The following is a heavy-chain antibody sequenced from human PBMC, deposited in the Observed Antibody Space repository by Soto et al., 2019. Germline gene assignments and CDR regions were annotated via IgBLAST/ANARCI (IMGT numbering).Heavy chain of an antibody. D-gene: IGHD6-25*01. Sequence: QVQMVESGGGVVQPGRSLRLSCAASGFSFENYGMHWVRQAPGRGLEWVAIIWYDGSLQYYAAAVKGRFTISRDNSKNTLYLEMNSLRARDTAVYYCAKLWGDGYNVGKDYNGMGVWGQGTTVIVSS. CDR2: IWYDGSLQ. CDR3: AKLWGDGYNVGKDYNGMGV. V-gene: IGHV3-33*06. J-gene: IGHJ6*02. CDR1: GFSFENYG.